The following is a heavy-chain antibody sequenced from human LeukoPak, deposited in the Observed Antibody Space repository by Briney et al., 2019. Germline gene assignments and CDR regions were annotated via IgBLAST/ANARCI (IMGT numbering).Heavy chain of an antibody. V-gene: IGHV3-7*01. CDR3: ARGEGYDILTGYYEYNWFDP. CDR2: IKQDGSEK. J-gene: IGHJ5*02. D-gene: IGHD3-9*01. Sequence: GGSLRLSCAASGFTFSSYWMSWVRQAPGKGLEWVANIKQDGSEKYYVDSVKGRFTISRDNAKNSLYLQMNSPRAEDTAVYYCARGEGYDILTGYYEYNWFDPWGQGTLVTVSS. CDR1: GFTFSSYW.